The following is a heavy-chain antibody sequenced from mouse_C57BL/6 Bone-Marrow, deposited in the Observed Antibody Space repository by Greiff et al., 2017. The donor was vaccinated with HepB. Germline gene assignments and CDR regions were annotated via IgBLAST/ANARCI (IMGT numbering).Heavy chain of an antibody. CDR3: TSYYYGSSPLFDY. V-gene: IGHV14-4*01. Sequence: EVQVVESGAELVRPGASVKLSCTASGFNIKDDYMHWVKQRPEQGLEWIGWIDPENGDTEYASKFQGKATITADTSSNTAYLQLSSLTSEDTAVYYCTSYYYGSSPLFDYWGQGTTLTVSS. CDR2: IDPENGDT. D-gene: IGHD1-1*01. J-gene: IGHJ2*01. CDR1: GFNIKDDY.